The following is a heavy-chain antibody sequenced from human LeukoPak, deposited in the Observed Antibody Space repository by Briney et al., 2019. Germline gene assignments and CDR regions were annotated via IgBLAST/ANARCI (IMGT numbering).Heavy chain of an antibody. V-gene: IGHV3-21*01. CDR1: GYSFSVYI. D-gene: IGHD2-2*02. CDR2: IIIISSYI. CDR3: ARVVCSSTSCYRGNNWFDP. Sequence: GGCLRLSCVASGYSFSVYIMNWVRDAPGEGRECGSSIIIISSYIYDADSVKGRFTISRDNAKNSLYLQMNSLRAEDTAVYYCARVVCSSTSCYRGNNWFDPWGQGTLVTVSS. J-gene: IGHJ5*02.